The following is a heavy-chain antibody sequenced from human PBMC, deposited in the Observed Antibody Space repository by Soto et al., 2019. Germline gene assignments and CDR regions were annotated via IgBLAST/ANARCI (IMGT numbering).Heavy chain of an antibody. CDR2: IWSNGINK. CDR3: VRERAPFDAFDI. J-gene: IGHJ3*02. CDR1: GFTFSNYG. Sequence: ESGGGVVQPGRSLRLSCVASGFTFSNYGMHWVRQAPGKGLEWVTVIWSNGINKYYADSVRGRFTTSRDNSKNTLSLQMNSLRDEDTAVYYCVRERAPFDAFDIWGQGTMVTVSS. V-gene: IGHV3-33*01.